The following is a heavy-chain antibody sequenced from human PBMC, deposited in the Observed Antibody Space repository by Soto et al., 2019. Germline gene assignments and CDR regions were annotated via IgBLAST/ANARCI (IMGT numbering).Heavy chain of an antibody. V-gene: IGHV3-53*02. CDR1: GFTVSSNY. Sequence: EVQLVETGGGLIQPGGSLRLSCAASGFTVSSNYMSWVRQAPGKGLEWVSVIYSGGSTYYADSVKGGFTISRDNAKNTLYLQMNMLSAEATAVYYCARRVWFWESHKWFDPWGQGTLVTVSS. J-gene: IGHJ5*02. CDR2: IYSGGST. D-gene: IGHD3-10*01. CDR3: ARRVWFWESHKWFDP.